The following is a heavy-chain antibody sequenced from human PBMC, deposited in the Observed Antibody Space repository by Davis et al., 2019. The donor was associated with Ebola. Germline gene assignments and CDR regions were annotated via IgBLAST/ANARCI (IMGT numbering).Heavy chain of an antibody. Sequence: PSETLSLTCTVSGGSISSSSYYWGWIRQPPGKGLEWIGSIYYSGSTYYNPSLKSRVTISVDTSKNQFSLKLSSVTAADTAVYYCARGMIFDNWKFPWFDPWGQGTLVTVSS. J-gene: IGHJ5*02. V-gene: IGHV4-39*01. CDR1: GGSISSSSYY. CDR3: ARGMIFDNWKFPWFDP. CDR2: IYYSGST. D-gene: IGHD1-20*01.